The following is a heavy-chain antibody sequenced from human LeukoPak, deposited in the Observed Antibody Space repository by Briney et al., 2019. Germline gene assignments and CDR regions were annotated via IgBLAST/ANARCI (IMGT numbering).Heavy chain of an antibody. Sequence: ASVKLSCKASGYTFTDYYMHWVRQAPGQGLEWIGWINPNSGSTNYAPKFQGRATMTRDTSISTAYMELSRLRSDDSAVYYCARWDPTYDIAASGTSNYYWGQGTLVTVSS. D-gene: IGHD6-13*01. CDR3: ARWDPTYDIAASGTSNYY. CDR2: INPNSGST. V-gene: IGHV1-2*02. J-gene: IGHJ4*02. CDR1: GYTFTDYY.